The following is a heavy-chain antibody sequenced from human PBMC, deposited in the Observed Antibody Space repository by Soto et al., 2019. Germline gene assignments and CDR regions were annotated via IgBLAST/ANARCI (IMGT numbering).Heavy chain of an antibody. V-gene: IGHV4-34*01. CDR3: VPGPYNYNSLFFHY. J-gene: IGHJ4*02. CDR1: GGSFSGYF. CDR2: INHSGIT. D-gene: IGHD1-20*01. Sequence: PSETLSLTCTVSGGSFSGYFWTWIRQPPGKGLEWLAEINHSGITNYNPSVESRVSMSVDTSKNQFSLRLYSVTAADTAVYYCVPGPYNYNSLFFHYSATATLVPVSS.